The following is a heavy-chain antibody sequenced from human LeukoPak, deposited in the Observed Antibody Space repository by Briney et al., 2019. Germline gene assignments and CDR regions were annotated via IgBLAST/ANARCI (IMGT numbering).Heavy chain of an antibody. V-gene: IGHV3-30-3*01. J-gene: IGHJ3*01. CDR2: LSYGGTNK. CDR3: ARDRSGYANDAFDF. Sequence: GGSLRLSCAASGFTFSCYAMHWVRQAPGKGLEWVAVLSYGGTNKYYADSVKGRFTISRDNSKNTMFLQMNSLRAEDTAVYHCARDRSGYANDAFDFWGQGTMVTVSS. CDR1: GFTFSCYA. D-gene: IGHD3-3*01.